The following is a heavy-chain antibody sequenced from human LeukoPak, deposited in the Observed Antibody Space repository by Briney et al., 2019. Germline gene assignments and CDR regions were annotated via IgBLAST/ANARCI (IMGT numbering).Heavy chain of an antibody. Sequence: GGSLRLSCAASGFTFSSHSMGWVRQAPGKGLECVATIGLDGAQKDFVDSVKGRFNLSRDNAKNSLFLEMNRLRVEDTAVYYCARWRGLQSEFDCWGQGTLVTVSS. V-gene: IGHV3-7*01. CDR2: IGLDGAQK. J-gene: IGHJ4*02. CDR1: GFTFSSHS. CDR3: ARWRGLQSEFDC. D-gene: IGHD5-24*01.